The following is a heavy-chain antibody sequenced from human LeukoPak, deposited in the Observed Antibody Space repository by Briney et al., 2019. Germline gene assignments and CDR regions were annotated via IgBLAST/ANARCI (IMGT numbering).Heavy chain of an antibody. D-gene: IGHD2-15*01. Sequence: GGSLRLSCAASGFTFSSAWMTWVRQAPGKGLKWVGRIKSKIDGGTTEYAAPVKGRFTISRDDSKNTVYLQMNSLQTEDTAVYYCTTDRRYCSGGTCYYDRNYWGQGTLVTVSS. CDR2: IKSKIDGGTT. J-gene: IGHJ4*02. V-gene: IGHV3-15*01. CDR1: GFTFSSAW. CDR3: TTDRRYCSGGTCYYDRNY.